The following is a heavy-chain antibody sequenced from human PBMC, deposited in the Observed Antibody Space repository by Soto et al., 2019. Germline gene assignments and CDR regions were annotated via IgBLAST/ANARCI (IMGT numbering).Heavy chain of an antibody. CDR2: IYWDDDK. Sequence: SGPTLVNPTHTLTLTCTFSGFSLSTSGVGVGWIRQPPGKALEWLALIYWDDDKRYSPSLKSRLTITKDTSKNQVVLTMTNMDPLYRSGYSCAHRRIAAAGTAGYNWFDPWGQGTLVPVSS. CDR1: GFSLSTSGVG. J-gene: IGHJ5*02. CDR3: AHRRIAAAGTAGYNWFDP. V-gene: IGHV2-5*02. D-gene: IGHD6-13*01.